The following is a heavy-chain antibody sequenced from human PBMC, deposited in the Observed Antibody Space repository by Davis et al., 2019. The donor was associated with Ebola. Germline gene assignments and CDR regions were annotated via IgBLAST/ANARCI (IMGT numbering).Heavy chain of an antibody. CDR3: ARDFGLAAAGTAFDY. CDR1: GFTFSSYS. V-gene: IGHV3-30*03. D-gene: IGHD6-13*01. CDR2: ISYDGSNK. J-gene: IGHJ4*02. Sequence: GESLKISCAASGFTFSSYSMNWVRQAPGKGLEWVAVISYDGSNKYYADSVKGRFTISRDNSKNTLYLQMNSLRAEDTAVYYCARDFGLAAAGTAFDYWGQGTLVTVSS.